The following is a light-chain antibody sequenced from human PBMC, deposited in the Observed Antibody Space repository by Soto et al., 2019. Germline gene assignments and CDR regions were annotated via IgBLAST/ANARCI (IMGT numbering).Light chain of an antibody. J-gene: IGKJ5*01. CDR3: QQYDSVFT. Sequence: DIQMTQSPSSLSAFVGDTVTITCRASQTIRTYLNWYQQKPGKAPNLLIYGASNLETGVPSRFSGSGSGTDFTFTISSLQAEDIGTYFCQQYDSVFTFGQGTRLEIK. V-gene: IGKV1-33*01. CDR1: QTIRTY. CDR2: GAS.